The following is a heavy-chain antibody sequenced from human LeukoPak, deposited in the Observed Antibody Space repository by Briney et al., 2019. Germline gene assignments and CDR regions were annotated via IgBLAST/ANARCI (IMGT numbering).Heavy chain of an antibody. Sequence: SETLSLTCTVSGGSISNYDWSWIWQPVGKGLEWIGRIYSSRSTDYNPSLKSRVTMSIDTSKNQFSLKLASVTAADTAVYYCARRESGSNAFHIWGQGTMVTVSS. V-gene: IGHV4-4*07. CDR2: IYSSRST. CDR3: ARRESGSNAFHI. CDR1: GGSISNYD. D-gene: IGHD3-10*01. J-gene: IGHJ3*02.